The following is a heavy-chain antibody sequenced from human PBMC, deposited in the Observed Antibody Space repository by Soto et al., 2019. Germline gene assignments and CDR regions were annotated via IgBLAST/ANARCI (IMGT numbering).Heavy chain of an antibody. Sequence: SETLSLTCAVYGGSFSGYYWSWIRQPPGKGLEWIGEINHSGSTNYNPSLKSRVTISVDTSKNQFSLKLSSVTAADTAVYYCAKRGTYYYDSSGYYYGCFQHWGQGTLVTVSS. D-gene: IGHD3-22*01. J-gene: IGHJ1*01. V-gene: IGHV4-34*01. CDR2: INHSGST. CDR1: GGSFSGYY. CDR3: AKRGTYYYDSSGYYYGCFQH.